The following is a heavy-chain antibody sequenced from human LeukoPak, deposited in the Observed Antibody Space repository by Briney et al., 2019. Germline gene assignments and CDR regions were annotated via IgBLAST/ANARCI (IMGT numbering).Heavy chain of an antibody. Sequence: KLSETLSVTCSVSGGSISPYYWSWIRQPPGKGLEWIAYIYYSGNTNHNPSLKSRVTISVDTSKNQFSLKLSSVTAADTAVYYCARDLGSGGSFDYWGQGTLVPVSS. CDR1: GGSISPYY. D-gene: IGHD2-15*01. V-gene: IGHV4-59*01. CDR3: ARDLGSGGSFDY. CDR2: IYYSGNT. J-gene: IGHJ4*02.